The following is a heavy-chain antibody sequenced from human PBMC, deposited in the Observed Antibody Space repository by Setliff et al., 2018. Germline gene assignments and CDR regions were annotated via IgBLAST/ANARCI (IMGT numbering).Heavy chain of an antibody. CDR3: ARPPNIVVVVAANDAFDI. J-gene: IGHJ3*02. V-gene: IGHV3-23*01. CDR2: ISASGRTT. CDR1: RFTFSNYA. D-gene: IGHD2-15*01. Sequence: GGSLRLSCAASRFTFSNYAMSWVRQAPGKGLEWVSAISASGRTTYSADSVKGRFTISRDNSKNTLSLQMNSLRAEDTAVFYCARPPNIVVVVAANDAFDIWGQGTMVTVSS.